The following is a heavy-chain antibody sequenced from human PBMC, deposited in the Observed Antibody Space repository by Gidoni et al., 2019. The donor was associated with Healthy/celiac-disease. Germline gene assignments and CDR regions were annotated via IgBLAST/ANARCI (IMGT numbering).Heavy chain of an antibody. CDR2: FNANSGGT. V-gene: IGHV1-2*02. Sequence: QFQLLQSGAEVKKPGASVKVSCKASVYTFTVYHMHWVRQATGQGSEWMGMFNANSGGTNYAKKFKGRVTMTRDTSISTAYMELSRLRSENTAVYYCARDMGGIVATIEGIDAFDIWGQGTMVTVSS. CDR3: ARDMGGIVATIEGIDAFDI. D-gene: IGHD5-12*01. J-gene: IGHJ3*02. CDR1: VYTFTVYH.